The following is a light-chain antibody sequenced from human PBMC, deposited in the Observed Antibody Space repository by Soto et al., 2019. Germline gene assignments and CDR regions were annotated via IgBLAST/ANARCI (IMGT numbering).Light chain of an antibody. J-gene: IGKJ4*01. V-gene: IGKV4-1*01. CDR2: WAS. CDR3: QQYYGAPLT. CDR1: QSLLSSADNKNY. Sequence: DIVMTQSPDSLAVSLGERAAINCKSRQSLLSSADNKNYLAWYQQKPGQPPKLLISWASTRQFGVPDRFIGSGSGTDFTPTISTLQAEDVALYYCQQYYGAPLTFGGGTKVEIK.